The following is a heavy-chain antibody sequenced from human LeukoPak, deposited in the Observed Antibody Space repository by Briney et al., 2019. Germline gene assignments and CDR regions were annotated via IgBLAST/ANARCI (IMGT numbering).Heavy chain of an antibody. Sequence: GGSLRLSCAASGFTFSSYEMNWVRQAPGKGLEWVSYIDSSSGTIYYADSVKGRFTISRDNAKNSLYLQMNSLRAEDTAVYYCASDYYDSSGYYYGFDYWGQGTLVTVSS. CDR3: ASDYYDSSGYYYGFDY. V-gene: IGHV3-48*03. CDR2: IDSSSGTI. D-gene: IGHD3-22*01. J-gene: IGHJ4*02. CDR1: GFTFSSYE.